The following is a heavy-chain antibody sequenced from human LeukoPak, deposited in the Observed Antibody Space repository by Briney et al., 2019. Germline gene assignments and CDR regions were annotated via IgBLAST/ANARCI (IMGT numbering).Heavy chain of an antibody. D-gene: IGHD1-26*01. Sequence: GGSLRLSCAASGFTFSSYAMSWVRQAPGKGLEWVSAISGSGGSTYYADSVKGRFTISGDNSKNTLYLQMNSLRAEDTAVYYCAKALLIVGAYFDYWGQGTLVTVSS. CDR2: ISGSGGST. J-gene: IGHJ4*02. CDR1: GFTFSSYA. V-gene: IGHV3-23*01. CDR3: AKALLIVGAYFDY.